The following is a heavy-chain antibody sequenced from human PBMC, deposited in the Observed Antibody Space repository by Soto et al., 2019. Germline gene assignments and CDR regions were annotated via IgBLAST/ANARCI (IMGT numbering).Heavy chain of an antibody. D-gene: IGHD6-6*01. CDR3: ARQSGGKIAARRHYYYMDV. V-gene: IGHV4-59*05. CDR2: IYYSGST. CDR1: GGSIGRNY. J-gene: IGHJ6*03. Sequence: SETLSLTCTVSGGSIGRNYWSWFRQPPGKGLEWIGSIYYSGSTYYNPSLKSRVTISVDTSKNQFSLTLSSVTAAATAVYYCARQSGGKIAARRHYYYMDVWGKGTTVTVSS.